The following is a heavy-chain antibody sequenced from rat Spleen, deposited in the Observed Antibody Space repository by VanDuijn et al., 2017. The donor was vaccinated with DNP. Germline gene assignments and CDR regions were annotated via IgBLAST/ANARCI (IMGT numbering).Heavy chain of an antibody. CDR1: GFTFSDYY. V-gene: IGHV5-29*01. Sequence: EVKLVESGGGLVQPGRSLKLSCAVSGFTFSDYYMAWVRQAPAKGLEWVATISYNGSSTYYRDSVKGRFTISRENAKSTLYLQMDSLGSEDTATYYCARGGDGYDYWGQGVMVTVSS. CDR3: ARGGDGYDY. J-gene: IGHJ2*01. D-gene: IGHD1-12*03. CDR2: ISYNGSST.